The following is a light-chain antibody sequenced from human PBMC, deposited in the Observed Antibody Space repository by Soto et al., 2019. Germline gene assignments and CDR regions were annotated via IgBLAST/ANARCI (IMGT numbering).Light chain of an antibody. Sequence: DLQMTQSPSSLSASIGDRVTIACRASQGIGTYLAWYQQKPGKVPKVLIYGATALHSGVPSRFSGSGSGAEFTLTITNVQPVDVATYYCQNYYSAPETFGQGTKVEIK. J-gene: IGKJ1*01. CDR1: QGIGTY. CDR3: QNYYSAPET. V-gene: IGKV1-27*01. CDR2: GAT.